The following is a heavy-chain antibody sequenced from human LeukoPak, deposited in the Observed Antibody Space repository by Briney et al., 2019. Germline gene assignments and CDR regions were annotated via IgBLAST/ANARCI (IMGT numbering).Heavy chain of an antibody. CDR2: ISYDGSNK. Sequence: GGSLRLSCAASGFTFSSYAMHWVRQAPGKGLEWVAVISYDGSNKYYADSVKGRFTISRDNSKNTLYLQMNSLRAEDTAVYYCAKDYYDILTGYEAPFDYWGQGTLVTVSS. CDR1: GFTFSSYA. V-gene: IGHV3-30-3*01. D-gene: IGHD3-9*01. J-gene: IGHJ4*02. CDR3: AKDYYDILTGYEAPFDY.